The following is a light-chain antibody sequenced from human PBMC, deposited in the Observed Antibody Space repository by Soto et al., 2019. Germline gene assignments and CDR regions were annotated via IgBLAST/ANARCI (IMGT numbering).Light chain of an antibody. Sequence: VLTQSPGTLSLSPGGSATLSCRASQNINNNYLAWYQHKPGQAPRLLMYDASLRATGVPDRFSGSGSGTDFTLTISRLEPEDFAVYYCQQHGISHITFGQGTRLEI. CDR1: QNINNNY. V-gene: IGKV3-20*01. CDR2: DAS. CDR3: QQHGISHIT. J-gene: IGKJ5*01.